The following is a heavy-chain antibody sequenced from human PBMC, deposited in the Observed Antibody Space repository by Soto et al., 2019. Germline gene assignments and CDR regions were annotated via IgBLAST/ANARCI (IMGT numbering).Heavy chain of an antibody. Sequence: ASETLSLTCAVSSGSISSSNWWSWVRQPPGKGLEWIGEIYHSGSTNYNPSLKSRVTISVDKSKNQFSLKLSSVTAADTAVYYCAMVRDEDYYYYYMDVWGKGTTVTVSS. CDR3: AMVRDEDYYYYYMDV. CDR2: IYHSGST. J-gene: IGHJ6*03. CDR1: SGSISSSNW. V-gene: IGHV4-4*02. D-gene: IGHD3-10*01.